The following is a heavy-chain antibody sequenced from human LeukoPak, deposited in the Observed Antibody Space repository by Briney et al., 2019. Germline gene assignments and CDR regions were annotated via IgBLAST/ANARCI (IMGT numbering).Heavy chain of an antibody. J-gene: IGHJ4*02. CDR3: AKDRGMGGSGSY. V-gene: IGHV3-23*01. D-gene: IGHD3-10*01. Sequence: GGSLRLSCAASGFTFSSYSMNWVRQAPGKGLEWVSAISGSGGSTYYADSVKGRFTISRDNSKNTLYLQMNSLRAEDTAVYYCAKDRGMGGSGSYWGQGTLVTVSS. CDR1: GFTFSSYS. CDR2: ISGSGGST.